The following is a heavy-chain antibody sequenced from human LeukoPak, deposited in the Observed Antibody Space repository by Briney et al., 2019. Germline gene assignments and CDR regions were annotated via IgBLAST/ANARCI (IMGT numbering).Heavy chain of an antibody. Sequence: GGSLRLSCAASGFTFSSYSMNWVRQAPEGGVEGVANIKKDGSEKNYVDSVKGRFTISRDNAKNSLSLQMNSLRAEDTAVYYCARDSLYGGNDYWGQGTLVTVSS. V-gene: IGHV3-7*01. D-gene: IGHD4-23*01. CDR1: GFTFSSYS. CDR3: ARDSLYGGNDY. J-gene: IGHJ4*02. CDR2: IKKDGSEK.